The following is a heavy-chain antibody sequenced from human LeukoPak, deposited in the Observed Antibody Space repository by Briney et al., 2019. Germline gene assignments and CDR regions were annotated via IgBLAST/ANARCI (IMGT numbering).Heavy chain of an antibody. CDR3: AKARLLEWSRLDY. Sequence: PGGSLRLSCAASGFTFSSHAMSWVRQAPGKGLEWVSAISGSGGSTYYADSVKGRFTISRDNSKNTLYLQMNSLRAEDAAVYYCAKARLLEWSRLDYWGQGTLVTVSS. V-gene: IGHV3-23*01. J-gene: IGHJ4*02. CDR2: ISGSGGST. CDR1: GFTFSSHA. D-gene: IGHD3-3*01.